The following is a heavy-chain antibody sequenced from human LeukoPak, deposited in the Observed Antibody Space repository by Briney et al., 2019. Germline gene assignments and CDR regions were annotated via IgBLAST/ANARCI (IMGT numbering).Heavy chain of an antibody. D-gene: IGHD2-15*01. CDR2: IYWDDDK. Sequence: SGPTLVKPTQTLTLTCTFSGFSLSTSGVGVDWIRQPPGKAPEWLALIYWDDDKRFSPSLKSRLTITKDTSKNQVVLTMTNMDPVDTATYYCVHMSCSGGSCYSAWVFDYWGQGTLVTVSS. J-gene: IGHJ4*02. CDR3: VHMSCSGGSCYSAWVFDY. V-gene: IGHV2-5*02. CDR1: GFSLSTSGVG.